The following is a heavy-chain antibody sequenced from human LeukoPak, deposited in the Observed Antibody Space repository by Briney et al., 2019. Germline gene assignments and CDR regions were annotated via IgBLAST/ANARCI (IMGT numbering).Heavy chain of an antibody. CDR2: ISSSSTYI. CDR1: GFTFSSYS. CDR3: ASGQREYRAVAGSYFDY. J-gene: IGHJ4*02. D-gene: IGHD6-19*01. Sequence: PGGSLRLSCAASGFTFSSYSMNWVRQAPGKGLEWVSSISSSSTYIDFADSVKGRFTISRDNAKNSLYLQMNSLRAEDTAVYYCASGQREYRAVAGSYFDYWGQGTLVTVSS. V-gene: IGHV3-21*01.